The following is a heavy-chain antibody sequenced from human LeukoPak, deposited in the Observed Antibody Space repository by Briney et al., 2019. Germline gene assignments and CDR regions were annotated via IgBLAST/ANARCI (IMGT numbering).Heavy chain of an antibody. CDR1: GFTFSSSA. CDR2: ISNSGGTT. J-gene: IGHJ6*02. V-gene: IGHV3-23*01. CDR3: AKGWGGFYGMDV. Sequence: GGSLRLSCAASGFTFSSSAMSWVRQAPGKGLEWVSSISNSGGTTYYADSVKGRFTISRDNSKNTLYLQMNSLRAEDTAIFYCAKGWGGFYGMDVWGQGTTVTVSS. D-gene: IGHD3-16*01.